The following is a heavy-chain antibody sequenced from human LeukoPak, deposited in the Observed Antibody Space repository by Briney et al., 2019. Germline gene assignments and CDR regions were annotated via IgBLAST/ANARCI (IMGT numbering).Heavy chain of an antibody. D-gene: IGHD6-6*01. CDR1: GFTFSSYS. J-gene: IGHJ1*01. V-gene: IGHV3-21*01. CDR3: PRDRVLGSQH. CDR2: ISSSSSDI. Sequence: GGSLRLSCAASGFTFSSYSMNWVRQAPGKGLEWVSSISSSSSDIYDADSVKGPFTISRDNAKNSLYLQMNSLRADDTAVYYCPRDRVLGSQHWGQGTLVTVSS.